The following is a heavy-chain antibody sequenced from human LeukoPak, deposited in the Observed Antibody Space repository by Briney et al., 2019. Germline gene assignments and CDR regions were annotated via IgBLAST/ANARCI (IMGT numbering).Heavy chain of an antibody. CDR1: GYTSITYY. D-gene: IGHD6-19*01. Sequence: ASVKVSCKASGYTSITYYIHWVRQAPGQGLEWMGWINPNSGDTNYAEKFQGRVTMTRDTSINTAYMEVRRLTSDDTAVYYCARERGTLAVAGDAFDIWGQGTMVTVSS. J-gene: IGHJ3*02. CDR2: INPNSGDT. CDR3: ARERGTLAVAGDAFDI. V-gene: IGHV1-2*02.